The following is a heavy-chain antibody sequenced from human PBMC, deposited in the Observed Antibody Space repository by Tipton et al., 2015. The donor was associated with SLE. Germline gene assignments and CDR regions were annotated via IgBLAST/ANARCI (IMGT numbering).Heavy chain of an antibody. CDR1: GGSFSGYY. V-gene: IGHV4-34*01. CDR2: INHSGST. Sequence: TLSLTCAVYGGSFSGYYWTWIRQPPGKGLEWIGEINHSGSTNYNPSLKSRVTMSVDTSKNQFSLKLSSVTAADTAVYYCARGMVILLKAAFDIWGQGTMVTVSS. J-gene: IGHJ3*02. D-gene: IGHD2-15*01. CDR3: ARGMVILLKAAFDI.